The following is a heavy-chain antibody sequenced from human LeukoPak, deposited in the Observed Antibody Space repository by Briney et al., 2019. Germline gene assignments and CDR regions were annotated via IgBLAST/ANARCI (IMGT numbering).Heavy chain of an antibody. CDR2: IWFDGSNK. CDR3: AGRLTGYSSGYVH. Sequence: PGGALRLSCAASGFSFSTFDIHWVRQAPGQGLEWVAVIWFDGSNKYYSDSVKGRFTISRDNSENIVYLQMNNLRVEDTAVYYCAGRLTGYSSGYVHWGQGTLVTVSS. CDR1: GFSFSTFD. J-gene: IGHJ4*02. D-gene: IGHD5-18*01. V-gene: IGHV3-33*01.